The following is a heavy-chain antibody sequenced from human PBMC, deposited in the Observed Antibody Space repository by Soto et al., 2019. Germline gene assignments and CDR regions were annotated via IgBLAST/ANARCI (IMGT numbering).Heavy chain of an antibody. CDR3: AKDPSSPYYYYYGMDV. CDR1: GFTFSSYA. D-gene: IGHD2-2*01. CDR2: ISGSGGST. J-gene: IGHJ6*02. V-gene: IGHV3-23*01. Sequence: PGGSLRLSFAASGFTFSSYAMSWVRQAPGKGLEWVSAISGSGGSTYYADSVKGRFTISRDNSKNTLYLQMNSLRVEDTAVYYCAKDPSSPYYYYYGMDVWGQGTTVTVSS.